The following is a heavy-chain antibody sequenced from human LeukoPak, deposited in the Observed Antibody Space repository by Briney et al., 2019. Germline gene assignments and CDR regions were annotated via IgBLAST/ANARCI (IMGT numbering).Heavy chain of an antibody. CDR3: AEGGQLLRV. CDR2: ICNSGST. Sequence: SETLSLTCTVSGGSISNYCWSCIRQPAGKGLEWIGRICNSGSTNYNPSLKSRVTMSEDTSKNQFSLKLTSVTAADTAVYYCAEGGQLLRVWGQGTLVTVSS. V-gene: IGHV4-4*07. D-gene: IGHD6-19*01. J-gene: IGHJ4*02. CDR1: GGSISNYC.